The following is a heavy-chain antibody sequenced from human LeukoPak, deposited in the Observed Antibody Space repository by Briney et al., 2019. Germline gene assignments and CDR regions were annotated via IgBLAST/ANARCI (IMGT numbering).Heavy chain of an antibody. Sequence: SETLSLTCAVSGGSISNSNYYWGCIRQPPGKGLEWIGSIYYSGSTYYNPSLKSRVSISVDTSKNQFSLKLSSVIAADTAVYYCARRVATAGDYWGQGTLVTVSS. V-gene: IGHV4-39*01. D-gene: IGHD6-13*01. J-gene: IGHJ4*02. CDR3: ARRVATAGDY. CDR1: GGSISNSNYY. CDR2: IYYSGST.